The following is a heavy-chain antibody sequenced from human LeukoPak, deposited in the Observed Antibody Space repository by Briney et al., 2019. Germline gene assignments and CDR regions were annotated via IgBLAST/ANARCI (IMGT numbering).Heavy chain of an antibody. Sequence: GGSLRLSCAASGFTVSSNYMNWVRQAPGRGVEWVSVINSGGSTHYADSVKGGFTISRENSKKTLYLQMNTLRAEDTAVYYCARDLYYYGSGSDNFLYYWGQGTLGTVSS. D-gene: IGHD3-10*01. V-gene: IGHV3-53*01. CDR1: GFTVSSNY. CDR3: ARDLYYYGSGSDNFLYY. J-gene: IGHJ4*02. CDR2: INSGGST.